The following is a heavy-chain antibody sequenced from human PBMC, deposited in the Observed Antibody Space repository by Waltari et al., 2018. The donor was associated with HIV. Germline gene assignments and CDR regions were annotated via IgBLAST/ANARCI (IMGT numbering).Heavy chain of an antibody. V-gene: IGHV3-21*01. CDR2: ISGRPSYI. J-gene: IGHJ3*02. CDR3: ARDPGGNYDSFAFDI. D-gene: IGHD3-22*01. Sequence: EVQLVESGGGLVKPGGSLRLSCATSGFTFSSYSMNWVRQAPGKGLEGVSSISGRPSYIYYADSVKGRFTISRDNAKNSLYLQMNSLRAEDTAVYYCARDPGGNYDSFAFDIWGQGTMVTVSS. CDR1: GFTFSSYS.